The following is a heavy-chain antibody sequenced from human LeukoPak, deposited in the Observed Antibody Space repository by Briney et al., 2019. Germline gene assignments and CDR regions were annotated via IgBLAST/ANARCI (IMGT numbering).Heavy chain of an antibody. V-gene: IGHV1-2*02. J-gene: IGHJ4*02. D-gene: IGHD2-15*01. Sequence: GASVKVSCRASGSTFTDNYMHWVRQAPGQGLEWMGWINPNSGGTHSAQKFQGRVTMTRDTSISTAYMELSRLRSDDTAVYYCAREEISGPAFDNWGQGTLVIVSS. CDR2: INPNSGGT. CDR1: GSTFTDNY. CDR3: AREEISGPAFDN.